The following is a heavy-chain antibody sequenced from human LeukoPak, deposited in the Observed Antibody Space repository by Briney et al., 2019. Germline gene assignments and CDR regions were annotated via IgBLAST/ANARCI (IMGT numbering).Heavy chain of an antibody. V-gene: IGHV4-38-2*02. J-gene: IGHJ6*03. D-gene: IGHD6-6*01. CDR2: IYHSGST. Sequence: SETLSLTCTVSGYSISSGYYWGWIRQPPGKGLEWIGSIYHSGSTYYNPSLKSRVTISVDTSKNQFSLKLSSVTAADTAVYYCARDGSIAARDYYYYMDVWGKGTTVTISS. CDR1: GYSISSGYY. CDR3: ARDGSIAARDYYYYMDV.